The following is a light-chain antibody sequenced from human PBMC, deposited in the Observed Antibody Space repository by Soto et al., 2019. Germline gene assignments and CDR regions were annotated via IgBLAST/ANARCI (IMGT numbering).Light chain of an antibody. CDR1: QSVRSSY. CDR3: QQYGSSPQT. V-gene: IGKV3-20*01. Sequence: IVLTQSPGTLSLSPGERATLSCRASQSVRSSYLAWYQQKPGQAPRLLFYGASSRATGIPDRFSGSGSGTDFTLTISRLEPEDFAVYYCQQYGSSPQTFGQGTKVEIK. CDR2: GAS. J-gene: IGKJ1*01.